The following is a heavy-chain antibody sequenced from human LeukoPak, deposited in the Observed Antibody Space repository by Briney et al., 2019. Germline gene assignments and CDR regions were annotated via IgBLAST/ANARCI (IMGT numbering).Heavy chain of an antibody. D-gene: IGHD2-15*01. V-gene: IGHV4-34*01. J-gene: IGHJ4*02. Sequence: PSETLSLTWAVYGXSFSGYYWSWIRQPPGKGLEWIGEINHSGSTNYNPSLKSRVTISVDTSKNQFSLKLSSVTAADTAVYYCARGSQSLGYCSGGSCRAKIFDYWGQGTLVTVSS. CDR1: GXSFSGYY. CDR3: ARGSQSLGYCSGGSCRAKIFDY. CDR2: INHSGST.